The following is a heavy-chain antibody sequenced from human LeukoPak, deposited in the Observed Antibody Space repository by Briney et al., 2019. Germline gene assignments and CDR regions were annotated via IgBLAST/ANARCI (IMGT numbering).Heavy chain of an antibody. D-gene: IGHD3-22*01. Sequence: GGSLRLSCAASGFTFDDYGMSWVRQAPGKGLEWVSGINWNGGSTGYADSMKGRFTISRDNAKNSLYLQMNSLRAEDTALYYCARGGYYYDSSGYYPLDYWGQGTPVTVSS. V-gene: IGHV3-20*04. CDR2: INWNGGST. CDR3: ARGGYYYDSSGYYPLDY. CDR1: GFTFDDYG. J-gene: IGHJ4*02.